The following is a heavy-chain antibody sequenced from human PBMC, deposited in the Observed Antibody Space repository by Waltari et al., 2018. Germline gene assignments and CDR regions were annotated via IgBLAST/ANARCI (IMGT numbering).Heavy chain of an antibody. D-gene: IGHD6-13*01. CDR2: MSSSSSYI. CDR3: ARDRGSTDY. V-gene: IGHV3-21*01. J-gene: IGHJ4*02. Sequence: EVQLVASGGGLVKPGGSLRLSCAASGFTFSRSRMNWVRQAPGKGLEWVSSMSSSSSYIYYADSVKGRFTISRDNAKNSLYLQMNSLRAEDTAVYYCARDRGSTDYWGQGTLVTVSS. CDR1: GFTFSRSR.